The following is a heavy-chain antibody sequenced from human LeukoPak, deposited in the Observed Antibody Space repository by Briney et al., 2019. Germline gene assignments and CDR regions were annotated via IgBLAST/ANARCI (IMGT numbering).Heavy chain of an antibody. CDR2: IYYSGST. V-gene: IGHV4-39*01. J-gene: IGHJ4*02. D-gene: IGHD1-1*01. Sequence: SETLSLTCTVCGGSISSSSYYWGWIRQPPGKWLEWIGSIYYSGSTYYNPSLKGRVSISVDTSKNLFSLKLSAVTAADTAVYYCARLFPTETTEVNDYWGQGTLVTVSS. CDR1: GGSISSSSYY. CDR3: ARLFPTETTEVNDY.